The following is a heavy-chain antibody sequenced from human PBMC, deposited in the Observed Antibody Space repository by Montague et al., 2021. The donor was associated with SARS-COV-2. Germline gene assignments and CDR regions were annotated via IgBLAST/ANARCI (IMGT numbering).Heavy chain of an antibody. Sequence: TLSLTCAVSGASISNGGYTWSWIRRPPGKGQEWIGYIYQSGTTRYNPSLKSRVTMSVDKSKNQFSLQLTSVIAADTAIYFCARSMIRGGLNWFDPWGQGTIVTVAS. CDR2: IYQSGTT. CDR1: GASISNGGYT. D-gene: IGHD3-10*01. CDR3: ARSMIRGGLNWFDP. V-gene: IGHV4-30-2*01. J-gene: IGHJ5*02.